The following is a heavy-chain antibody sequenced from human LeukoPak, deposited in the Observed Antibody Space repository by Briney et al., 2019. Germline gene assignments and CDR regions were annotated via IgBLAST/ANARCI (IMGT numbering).Heavy chain of an antibody. CDR3: AKSFGSGSYRLDF. CDR1: GYTFTSYG. D-gene: IGHD3-10*01. V-gene: IGHV3-30*18. CDR2: ISNDGTNK. Sequence: SCKASGYTFTSYGMHCVRQAPGKGLEWVAVISNDGTNKYYGDFVKGRFIISRDNSKNTLYLQTNSLRVEDTGVYYCAKSFGSGSYRLDFWGQGTLVTVSS. J-gene: IGHJ4*02.